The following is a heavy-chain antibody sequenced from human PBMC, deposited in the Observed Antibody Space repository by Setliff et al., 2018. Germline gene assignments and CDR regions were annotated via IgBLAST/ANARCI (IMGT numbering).Heavy chain of an antibody. CDR2: ISSSSSTI. J-gene: IGHJ4*02. D-gene: IGHD3-10*01. CDR1: GFTFSSYS. Sequence: PGGSLRLSCAASGFTFSSYSMNWVRQAPGKGLEWVSYISSSSSTIYYADSVKGRFTISRDNAKNSLYLQMNSLRAEDTAVYYCASYYYGSGSYYPYFDYWGQGTLVTVSS. V-gene: IGHV3-48*01. CDR3: ASYYYGSGSYYPYFDY.